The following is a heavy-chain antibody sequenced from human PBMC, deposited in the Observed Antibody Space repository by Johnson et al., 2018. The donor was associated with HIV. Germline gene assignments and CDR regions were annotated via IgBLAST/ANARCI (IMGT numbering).Heavy chain of an antibody. CDR3: AKVVRRDLDAFDI. J-gene: IGHJ3*02. Sequence: QVQLVESGGGVVQPGRSLRLSCAASGFTFSSYAMHWVRQAPGKGLEWVAVISYDGSNKYYADSVKGRFTISRDNSKNTLYLQMNSLSAEDTAVYYCAKVVRRDLDAFDIWGQGTMVTVSS. D-gene: IGHD2-2*01. V-gene: IGHV3-30*04. CDR1: GFTFSSYA. CDR2: ISYDGSNK.